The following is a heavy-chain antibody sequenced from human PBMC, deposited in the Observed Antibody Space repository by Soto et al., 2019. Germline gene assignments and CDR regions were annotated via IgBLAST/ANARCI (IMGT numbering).Heavy chain of an antibody. V-gene: IGHV6-1*01. D-gene: IGHD6-19*01. Sequence: SQTLSLTCAISGDSVSGNSAAWKWIRHSPSRFLEWLGRTYYRSKWYNDYAVSVKSRITINPDTSKNQFSLQLNSVTPEDTAVYYCARDGRTGIAVAGYYYYGMDVWGQGTTVTVSS. J-gene: IGHJ6*02. CDR2: TYYRSKWYN. CDR3: ARDGRTGIAVAGYYYYGMDV. CDR1: GDSVSGNSAA.